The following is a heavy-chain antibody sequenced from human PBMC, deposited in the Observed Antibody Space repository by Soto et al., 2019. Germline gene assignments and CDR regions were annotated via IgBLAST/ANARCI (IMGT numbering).Heavy chain of an antibody. Sequence: SRASGYSFTSTYVHWVRQAPGQGPEGMGIINPAGGTTYYAQKFQGRLTITSDTSTDTVFMDLNDLTSEDTAVSFCDLKVVTYYDNWGQGTLLTVSS. CDR1: GYSFTSTY. CDR2: INPAGGTT. CDR3: DLKVVTYYDN. J-gene: IGHJ4*02. D-gene: IGHD2-21*02. V-gene: IGHV1-46*01.